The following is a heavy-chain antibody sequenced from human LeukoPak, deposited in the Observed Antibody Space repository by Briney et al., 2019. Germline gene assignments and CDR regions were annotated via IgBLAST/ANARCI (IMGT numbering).Heavy chain of an antibody. CDR3: ARADYYDSSGPSDY. Sequence: GGSLRLSCAASEFSVGSNYMTWVRQAPGKGLEWVSLIYSGGSTYYADSVKGRFTISRDNSKNTLYLQMNSLRAEDTAVYYCARADYYDSSGPSDYWGQGTLVTVSS. V-gene: IGHV3-66*01. CDR1: EFSVGSNY. D-gene: IGHD3-22*01. CDR2: IYSGGST. J-gene: IGHJ4*02.